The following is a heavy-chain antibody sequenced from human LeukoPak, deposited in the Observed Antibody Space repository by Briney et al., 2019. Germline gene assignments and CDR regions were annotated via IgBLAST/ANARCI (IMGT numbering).Heavy chain of an antibody. Sequence: GGSLRLSCAASGFTFSSYAMSWVRQAPGKGLEWVSAISGSGGSTYYADSVKGQFTISRDNSKNTLYLQMNSLRAEDTAVYYCAKLEGYSSSWAPFDYWGQGTLVTVSS. CDR3: AKLEGYSSSWAPFDY. V-gene: IGHV3-23*01. CDR2: ISGSGGST. D-gene: IGHD6-13*01. J-gene: IGHJ4*02. CDR1: GFTFSSYA.